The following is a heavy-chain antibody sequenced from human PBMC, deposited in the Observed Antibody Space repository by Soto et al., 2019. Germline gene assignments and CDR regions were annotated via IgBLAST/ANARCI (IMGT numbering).Heavy chain of an antibody. CDR3: ARDQLILPAHDFFYGSDV. D-gene: IGHD2-21*02. CDR2: IPQEGSDG. Sequence: DVQLEESGGGLVQPGESLRLSCEVSGFTLSMYSMSWVLQAPGKGLEWVAKIPQEGSDGHYVDSVKGRFTISRDNAKNSVYLQMNSLRADDTAVYYCARDQLILPAHDFFYGSDVWGQGAKVTVSS. V-gene: IGHV3-7*03. J-gene: IGHJ6*02. CDR1: GFTLSMYS.